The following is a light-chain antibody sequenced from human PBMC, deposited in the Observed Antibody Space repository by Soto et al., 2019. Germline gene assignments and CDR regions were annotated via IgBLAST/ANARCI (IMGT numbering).Light chain of an antibody. CDR1: QGISSY. CDR2: AAS. V-gene: IGKV1-8*01. Sequence: AIRMTQSPSSLSASTGDRVTITCRASQGISSYLAWYQQKPGKAPKLLIYAASTLQSGVPSRFSGSGSGTAFTLTISCLQSEDFATYYCQQYDSYPQTFGQGTKVEIK. J-gene: IGKJ1*01. CDR3: QQYDSYPQT.